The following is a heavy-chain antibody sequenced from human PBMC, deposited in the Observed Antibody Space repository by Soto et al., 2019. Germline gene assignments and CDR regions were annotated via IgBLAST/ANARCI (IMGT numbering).Heavy chain of an antibody. D-gene: IGHD6-19*01. J-gene: IGHJ4*02. CDR1: GFTFSSYA. V-gene: IGHV3-23*01. Sequence: GGSLRLSCAASGFTFSSYAMSWVRQAPGKGLEWVSAISGSGGSTYYADSVKGRFTISRDNSKNTLYLQMNSLRAEDTAVYYCAKDMGYSSGWYMGVSVYFDYWGQGTLVTVSS. CDR3: AKDMGYSSGWYMGVSVYFDY. CDR2: ISGSGGST.